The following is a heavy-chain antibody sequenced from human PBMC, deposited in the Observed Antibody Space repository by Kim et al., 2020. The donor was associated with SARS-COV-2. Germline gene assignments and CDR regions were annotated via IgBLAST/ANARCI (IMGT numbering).Heavy chain of an antibody. Sequence: ASVKVSCKASGYTFTDYHIHWVRQAPGQGLEWMGRLSANSGGANYAQRFQGRVTMTRDTSISTVYLEMTRLRSDDTAVYYCARSWLLDFDYLGQGTLVTV. D-gene: IGHD2-15*01. V-gene: IGHV1-2*06. J-gene: IGHJ4*02. CDR3: ARSWLLDFDY. CDR2: LSANSGGA. CDR1: GYTFTDYH.